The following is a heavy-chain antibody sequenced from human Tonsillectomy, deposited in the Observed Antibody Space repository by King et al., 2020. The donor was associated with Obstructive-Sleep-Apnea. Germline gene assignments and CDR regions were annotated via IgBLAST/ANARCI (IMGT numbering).Heavy chain of an antibody. D-gene: IGHD6-13*01. CDR1: GFTFDDYA. CDR2: ISWNSGSI. Sequence: VQLVESGGGLVQPGRSLRLSCAASGFTFDDYAMHWVRQAPGKGLEWVSGISWNSGSIGYADSVMGRFTISRDNAKNSLYLQMNSLRAEDTALYYCAKDLTQQLVLPLYYWGQGTLVTVSS. V-gene: IGHV3-9*01. CDR3: AKDLTQQLVLPLYY. J-gene: IGHJ4*02.